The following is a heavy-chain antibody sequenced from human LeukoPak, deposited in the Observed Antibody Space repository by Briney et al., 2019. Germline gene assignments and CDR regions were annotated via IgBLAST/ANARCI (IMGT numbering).Heavy chain of an antibody. CDR2: IYYSGST. V-gene: IGHV4-31*03. CDR3: ARAAGIAAAGTSMDV. Sequence: SETLSLTCTVSGGSISSGGYYWSWIRQHPGKGLEWIGYIYYSGSTYYNPSLKSRVTISVDTSKNQFSLKLSSVTAADTAVYYCARAAGIAAAGTSMDVWGQGTTVTVSS. D-gene: IGHD6-13*01. J-gene: IGHJ6*02. CDR1: GGSISSGGYY.